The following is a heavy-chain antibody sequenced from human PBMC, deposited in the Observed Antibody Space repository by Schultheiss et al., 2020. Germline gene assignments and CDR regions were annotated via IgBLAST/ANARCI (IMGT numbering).Heavy chain of an antibody. Sequence: SETLSLTCTVSGGSISSYYWSWIRQPPGKGLEWIGYIYYSGSTYYNPSLKSRVTISVDTSKNQFSLKLSSVTAADTAVYYCASLPPDYWGQGTLVTVSS. V-gene: IGHV4-59*08. J-gene: IGHJ4*02. D-gene: IGHD5/OR15-5a*01. CDR2: IYYSGST. CDR1: GGSISSYY. CDR3: ASLPPDY.